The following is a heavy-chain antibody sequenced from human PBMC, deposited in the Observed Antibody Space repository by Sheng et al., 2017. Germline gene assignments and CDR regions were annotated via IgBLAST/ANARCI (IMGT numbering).Heavy chain of an antibody. V-gene: IGHV4-38-2*02. CDR1: GYSISSGYY. CDR3: ARFIAARSFWFDP. Sequence: QVQLQESGPGLVKPSETLSLTCTVSGYSISSGYYWGWIRQPPGKGLEWIGNIYHSGSTYYNPSLKSRVTISVDTSKNQFSLKLSSVTAADTAVYYCARFIAARSFWFDPWGQGTLVTVSS. J-gene: IGHJ5*02. CDR2: IYHSGST. D-gene: IGHD6-6*01.